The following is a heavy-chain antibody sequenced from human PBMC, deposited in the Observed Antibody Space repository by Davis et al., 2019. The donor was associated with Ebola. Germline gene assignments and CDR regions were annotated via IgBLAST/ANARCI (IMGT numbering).Heavy chain of an antibody. CDR1: GFTFSDYY. D-gene: IGHD2-15*01. CDR3: AREGVPWVAGGYGMDV. V-gene: IGHV4-59*01. Sequence: GSLRLSCAASGFTFSDYYMSWIRQAPGKGLEWIGYIYYSGSTNYNPSLKSRVTISVDTSKNQFSLKLSSVTAADTAVYYCAREGVPWVAGGYGMDVWGQGTTVTVSS. J-gene: IGHJ6*02. CDR2: IYYSGST.